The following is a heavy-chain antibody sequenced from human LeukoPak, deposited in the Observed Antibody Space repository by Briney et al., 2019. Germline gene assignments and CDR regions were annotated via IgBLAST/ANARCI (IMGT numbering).Heavy chain of an antibody. CDR2: IIPIFGTA. V-gene: IGHV1-69*01. J-gene: IGHJ4*02. CDR1: GGTFSSYA. CDR3: AREYSSSWYGAGYFDY. D-gene: IGHD6-13*01. Sequence: SVKVSCKASGGTFSSYAISWVRQAPGQGLEWMGGIIPIFGTANYAQKFQGRVTITADESTSTAYMELSSLRSEDTAVYYCAREYSSSWYGAGYFDYWGQGTLVTVSS.